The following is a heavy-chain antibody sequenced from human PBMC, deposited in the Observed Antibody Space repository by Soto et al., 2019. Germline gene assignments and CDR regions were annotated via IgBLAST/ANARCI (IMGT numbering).Heavy chain of an antibody. Sequence: QVQLVESGGGVVQPGRSLRLSCAASGFTFSRYGVHWVRQAPGKGLEWVAHISYDGTNTYYTDSVKGRFTISRDNSKDTVYLQMTSLGAEDTAVYYCAKSRWELQVGEALDYWGQGTLVTVSS. CDR3: AKSRWELQVGEALDY. CDR1: GFTFSRYG. D-gene: IGHD1-26*01. J-gene: IGHJ4*02. V-gene: IGHV3-30*18. CDR2: ISYDGTNT.